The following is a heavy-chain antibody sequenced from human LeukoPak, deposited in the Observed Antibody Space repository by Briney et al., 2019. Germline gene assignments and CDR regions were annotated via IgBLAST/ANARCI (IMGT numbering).Heavy chain of an antibody. CDR3: ARHPADTIFGVGPDY. V-gene: IGHV5-51*01. CDR2: IYPGDSDT. D-gene: IGHD3-3*01. Sequence: GESLKISCKGSGCTFTNYWIGWVRQMPGKGLEWMGIIYPGDSDTRYSPSFQGQVTISADKSISTAYLQWSSLKASDTAMFYCARHPADTIFGVGPDYWGQGTLVTVSS. J-gene: IGHJ4*02. CDR1: GCTFTNYW.